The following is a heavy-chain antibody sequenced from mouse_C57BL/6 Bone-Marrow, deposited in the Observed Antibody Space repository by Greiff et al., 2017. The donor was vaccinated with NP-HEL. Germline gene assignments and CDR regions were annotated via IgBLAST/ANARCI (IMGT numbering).Heavy chain of an antibody. Sequence: QVQLKESGPGLVQPSQSLSITCTVSGFSLTSYGVHWVRQSPGTGLEWLGVIWSGGSTDYNAAFISRLSISKDNSKSQVFFKMNSLQADDTAIYYCARGWFYFDYWGQGTTLTVSS. CDR2: IWSGGST. J-gene: IGHJ2*01. CDR1: GFSLTSYG. D-gene: IGHD2-3*01. V-gene: IGHV2-2*01. CDR3: ARGWFYFDY.